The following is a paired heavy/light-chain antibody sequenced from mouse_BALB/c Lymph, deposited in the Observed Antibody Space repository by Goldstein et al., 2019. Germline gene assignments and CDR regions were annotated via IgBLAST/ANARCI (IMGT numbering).Light chain of an antibody. Sequence: DIVLTQSPASLAVSLGQRATFSCRASQSVSTSSYSYMYWYQQKPGQPPKLLIKYASNLESGVPARFSGSGSGTDFTLNIHPVEEEDAATYYCQHTWEIPLTFGAGTKLELK. V-gene: IGKV3-7*01. CDR3: QHTWEIPLT. CDR1: QSVSTSSYSY. CDR2: YAS. J-gene: IGKJ5*01.
Heavy chain of an antibody. CDR2: INTETGET. J-gene: IGHJ1*01. V-gene: IGHV9-2-1*01. D-gene: IGHD1-2*01. CDR3: DRDYGTSYWYFDV. CDR1: GYTFTDYS. Sequence: QIQLVQSGPELKKPGETVKISCKASGYTFTDYSMHWVKQAPGKDLKWMVWINTETGETTYADDFKGRFAFSLESSASTAYLQINNLKNEDTATYFCDRDYGTSYWYFDVWGAGTTVTVSS.